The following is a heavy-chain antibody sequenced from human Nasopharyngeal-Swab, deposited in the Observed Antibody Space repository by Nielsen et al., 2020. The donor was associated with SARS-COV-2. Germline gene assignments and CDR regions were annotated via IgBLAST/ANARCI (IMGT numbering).Heavy chain of an antibody. Sequence: SETLSLTCAVYGGSFSGYYWSWIRQPPGKGLEWIGEINHSGSTNYNPSLKSRVTISVDTSKNQFSLKLSSVTAADTAVYYCARGPSQNRRAFDIWGQGTMVTVPS. CDR3: ARGPSQNRRAFDI. CDR1: GGSFSGYY. D-gene: IGHD2/OR15-2a*01. CDR2: INHSGST. V-gene: IGHV4-34*01. J-gene: IGHJ3*02.